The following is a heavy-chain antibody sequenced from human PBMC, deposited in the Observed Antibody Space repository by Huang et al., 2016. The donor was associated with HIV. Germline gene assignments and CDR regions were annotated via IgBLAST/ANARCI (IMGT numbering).Heavy chain of an antibody. V-gene: IGHV3-74*01. Sequence: EVQLVESGGGLVQPGGSLRLSCAASGFTFSSYWLRWVRQAPGKGVVWVSRINSDGSSSGYADSVKSRFTISRDNAKNTLYLQMNSLRAEDTAVYYCVRDPRIQSWLNYFDYWGQGTLVSVSS. CDR3: VRDPRIQSWLNYFDY. D-gene: IGHD3-22*01. J-gene: IGHJ4*02. CDR1: GFTFSSYW. CDR2: INSDGSSS.